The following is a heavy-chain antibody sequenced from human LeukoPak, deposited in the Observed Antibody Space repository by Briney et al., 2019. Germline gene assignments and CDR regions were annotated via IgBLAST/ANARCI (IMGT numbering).Heavy chain of an antibody. Sequence: PSETLSLTCTVSGGSISRYYWSWIRQPPGKGLEWIGYIYYSGSTNYNPSLKSRVTISVDTSKNQFSLKLSSVTAADTAVYYCARHIDSSGYSFKWDAFDIWGQGTMVTVSS. CDR3: ARHIDSSGYSFKWDAFDI. CDR2: IYYSGST. J-gene: IGHJ3*02. D-gene: IGHD3-22*01. V-gene: IGHV4-59*08. CDR1: GGSISRYY.